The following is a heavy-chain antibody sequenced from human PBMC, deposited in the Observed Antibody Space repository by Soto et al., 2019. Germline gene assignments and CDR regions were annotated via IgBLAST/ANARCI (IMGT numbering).Heavy chain of an antibody. D-gene: IGHD6-13*01. CDR2: IIPIFGTA. CDR3: ARYLGGGIAAAGILLEDWFDP. CDR1: GGTFSSYA. Sequence: QVQLVQSGAEVKKPGSSVKVSCKASGGTFSSYAISWVRQAPRQGLEWMGGIIPIFGTANYAQKFQGRVTITADESTSTAYMELSSLRSEDTAVYYCARYLGGGIAAAGILLEDWFDPWGQGTLVTVSS. J-gene: IGHJ5*02. V-gene: IGHV1-69*01.